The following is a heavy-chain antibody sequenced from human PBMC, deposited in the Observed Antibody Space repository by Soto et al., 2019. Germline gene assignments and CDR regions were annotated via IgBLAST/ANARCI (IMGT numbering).Heavy chain of an antibody. V-gene: IGHV3-23*01. Sequence: GVLRLSCAASGFTFNTYSMTWVRQAPGKGLEWVSGISGSGDGTYYADSVKGRFTISRDNSRNTLYLHLNSLRVEDTAVYYCVKDLLHLARVYWGQGTLVTVSS. J-gene: IGHJ4*02. D-gene: IGHD3-22*01. CDR3: VKDLLHLARVY. CDR1: GFTFNTYS. CDR2: ISGSGDGT.